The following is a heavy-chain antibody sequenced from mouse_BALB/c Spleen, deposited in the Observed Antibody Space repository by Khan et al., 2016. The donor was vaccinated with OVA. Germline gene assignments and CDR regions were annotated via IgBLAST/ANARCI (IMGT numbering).Heavy chain of an antibody. Sequence: EVQLQESGPGLVKPSQSLSLTCTVTGYSITSGHAWNWIRQFPGNKLEWMGYISYSGVTSYTPSLKSRISITRDTSKNQFFLQLNSVTTEDTATYYCARGNYYEYYFDYWGQGTTLTVSS. CDR3: ARGNYYEYYFDY. D-gene: IGHD1-1*01. V-gene: IGHV3-2*02. CDR2: ISYSGVT. J-gene: IGHJ2*01. CDR1: GYSITSGHA.